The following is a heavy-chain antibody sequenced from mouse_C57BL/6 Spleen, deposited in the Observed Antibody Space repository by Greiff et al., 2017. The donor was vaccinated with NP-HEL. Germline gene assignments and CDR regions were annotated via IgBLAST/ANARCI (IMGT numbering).Heavy chain of an antibody. Sequence: LQQSGEGLVKPGGSLKLSCAASGFTFSSYAMSWVRQTPEKRLEWVAYISSGGDYIYYADTVKGRFTISRDNARNTLYLQMSSLKSEDTAMYYCTRASIYYYGSRSSMDYWGQGTSVTVSS. J-gene: IGHJ4*01. CDR3: TRASIYYYGSRSSMDY. CDR2: ISSGGDYI. D-gene: IGHD1-1*01. V-gene: IGHV5-9-1*02. CDR1: GFTFSSYA.